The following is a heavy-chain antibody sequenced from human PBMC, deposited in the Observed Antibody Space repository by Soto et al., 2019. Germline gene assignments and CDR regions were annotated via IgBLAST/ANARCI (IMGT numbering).Heavy chain of an antibody. J-gene: IGHJ5*02. CDR1: GFSLSTSGVG. V-gene: IGHV2-5*02. CDR2: IYWDDDK. Sequence: SGPTLVNPTQTLTLTCTFSGFSLSTSGVGVGWIRQPPGKALEWLALIYWDDDKRYSPSLKSRLTITKDTSKNQVVLTMTNMDPVDTATYYCAHRETSEYDFWSGYRYNWFDPWGQGTLVTVSS. D-gene: IGHD3-3*01. CDR3: AHRETSEYDFWSGYRYNWFDP.